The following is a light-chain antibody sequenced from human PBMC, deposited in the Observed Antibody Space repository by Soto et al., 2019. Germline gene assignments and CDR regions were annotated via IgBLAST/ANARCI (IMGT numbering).Light chain of an antibody. CDR1: QSITNY. V-gene: IGKV1-39*01. Sequence: DIQMTQSPSSLSASVGDRVTITCRASQSITNYLNWYQQKPGKAPKLLIYAASNLRSGVPSRFSGSGSGTDFTLTISSLQPEDFTTYYCHQSYDTPYTFGQGTKLEIK. CDR2: AAS. CDR3: HQSYDTPYT. J-gene: IGKJ2*01.